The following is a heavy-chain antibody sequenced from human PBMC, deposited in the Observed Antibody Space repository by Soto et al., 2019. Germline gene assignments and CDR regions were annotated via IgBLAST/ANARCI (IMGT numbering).Heavy chain of an antibody. V-gene: IGHV4-59*01. D-gene: IGHD6-13*01. Sequence: SETLSLTCTVSGGSISSNYWTWIRQPPGKGLEWIGYVYNSGSTNYNPSLKSRVTISEDTSKSQFSLKVNSMTAADTAVYYCARYRREAVAGYALDNWGQGILVTVSS. CDR2: VYNSGST. CDR3: ARYRREAVAGYALDN. CDR1: GGSISSNY. J-gene: IGHJ4*02.